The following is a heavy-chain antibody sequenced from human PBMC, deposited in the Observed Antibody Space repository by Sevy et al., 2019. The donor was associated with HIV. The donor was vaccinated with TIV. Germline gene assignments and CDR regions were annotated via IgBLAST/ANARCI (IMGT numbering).Heavy chain of an antibody. D-gene: IGHD6-13*01. CDR3: ARGSSSWPYNWFDP. CDR1: GGTFSSYA. Sequence: ASVKVSCKASGGTFSSYAISWVRQAPGQGLEWMGGIIPIFGTANYAQKFQGRVTITADESTSTAYMELGSLGSEDTAVYYCARGSSSWPYNWFDPWGQGTLVTVSS. CDR2: IIPIFGTA. V-gene: IGHV1-69*13. J-gene: IGHJ5*02.